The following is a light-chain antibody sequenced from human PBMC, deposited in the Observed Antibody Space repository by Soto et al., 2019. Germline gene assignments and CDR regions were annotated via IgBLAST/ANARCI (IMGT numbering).Light chain of an antibody. V-gene: IGLV2-14*01. J-gene: IGLJ2*01. CDR2: EVT. CDR3: SSYTTNITPVV. Sequence: QSVLTQPASVSGSPGQSITISCTGTSGDIGGYNYVSWYQQHPGKAPKLLISEVTNRPSGVSNRFSGSKSGNTASLTISGLQAVDEADYYCSSYTTNITPVVFGGGTKLTVL. CDR1: SGDIGGYNY.